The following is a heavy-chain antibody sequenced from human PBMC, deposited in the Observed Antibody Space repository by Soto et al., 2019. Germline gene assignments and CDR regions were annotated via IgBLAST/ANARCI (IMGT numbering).Heavy chain of an antibody. CDR1: GYIFSNFW. D-gene: IGHD1-26*01. V-gene: IGHV5-51*01. J-gene: IGHJ4*02. CDR3: ARHSGSGRAGFDS. CDR2: IFPGDSDT. Sequence: GEALKISCKGSGYIFSNFWIGWVRQMPGKGLEWMGIIFPGDSDTRYSPSFEGHVTISTDNSISTAYLHWSSLKASDTAIYYCARHSGSGRAGFDSWGQGIQVTVTS.